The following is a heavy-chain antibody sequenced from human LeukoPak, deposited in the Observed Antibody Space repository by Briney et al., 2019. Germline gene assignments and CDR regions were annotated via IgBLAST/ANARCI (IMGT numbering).Heavy chain of an antibody. V-gene: IGHV3-48*01. CDR1: GFTFSSYG. D-gene: IGHD3-10*01. CDR3: ARVVSYYYYYMDV. CDR2: ISSSGSTI. J-gene: IGHJ6*03. Sequence: GGSLRLSCAASGFTFSSYGMSWVRQAPGKGLEWVSYISSSGSTIYYADSVKGRFTISRDNAKNSLYLQMNSLRAEDTAVYYCARVVSYYYYYMDVWGKGTTVTISS.